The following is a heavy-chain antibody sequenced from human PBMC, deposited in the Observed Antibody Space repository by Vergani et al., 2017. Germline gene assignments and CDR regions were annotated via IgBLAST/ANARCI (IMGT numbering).Heavy chain of an antibody. J-gene: IGHJ4*02. V-gene: IGHV3-7*01. CDR2: IKQDGSEK. CDR3: ARDPYNWNARGYFDY. D-gene: IGHD1-1*01. CDR1: GFTFSSYW. Sequence: VQLVESGGGLVQPGGSLRLSCAASGFTFSSYWMSWVRQAPGKGLEWVANIKQDGSEKYYVDSVKGRFTISRDNAKNSLYLQMNSLRAEDTAVYYCARDPYNWNARGYFDYWGQGTLVTVSS.